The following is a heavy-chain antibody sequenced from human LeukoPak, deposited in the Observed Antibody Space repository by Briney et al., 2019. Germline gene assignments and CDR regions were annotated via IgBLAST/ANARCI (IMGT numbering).Heavy chain of an antibody. Sequence: ASVKVSCKASGYTFTGYYMHWVRQAPGQGLEWMGWINPNSGGTNYAQKFQGRVTMTRDTSISTAYMELSRLRSDDTAVYYCARGHPVRRMEQQLVPDYWGQGTLVTVSS. CDR3: ARGHPVRRMEQQLVPDY. V-gene: IGHV1-2*02. CDR1: GYTFTGYY. CDR2: INPNSGGT. J-gene: IGHJ4*02. D-gene: IGHD6-13*01.